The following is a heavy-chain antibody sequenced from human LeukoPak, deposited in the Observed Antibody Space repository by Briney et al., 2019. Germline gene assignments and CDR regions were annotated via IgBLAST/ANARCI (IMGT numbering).Heavy chain of an antibody. D-gene: IGHD1-14*01. CDR2: IYDSGTT. CDR1: GGSISNGGYY. Sequence: SETLSLTCTVPGGSISNGGYYWSWIRQHPGKGLEWIGYIYDSGTTYYNPALQSRVTISVDTSGNQFSLKLRSLTAADTAVYYCARGGDRRGFDYWGQGTLVTVSS. CDR3: ARGGDRRGFDY. J-gene: IGHJ4*02. V-gene: IGHV4-31*03.